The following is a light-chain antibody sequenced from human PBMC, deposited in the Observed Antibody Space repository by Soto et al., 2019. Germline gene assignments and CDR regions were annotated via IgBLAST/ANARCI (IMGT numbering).Light chain of an antibody. V-gene: IGKV3-15*01. J-gene: IGKJ2*01. CDR2: GAS. Sequence: EIVMTQSPATLSVSPGERATLSCRACQSIGSDLAWYQQKPGQAPRVLIYGASTRATGIPARFTGSGSGTRFTLAISSLQSEDFAVYYCQQYSTWPPVTFGQGTKLEIK. CDR1: QSIGSD. CDR3: QQYSTWPPVT.